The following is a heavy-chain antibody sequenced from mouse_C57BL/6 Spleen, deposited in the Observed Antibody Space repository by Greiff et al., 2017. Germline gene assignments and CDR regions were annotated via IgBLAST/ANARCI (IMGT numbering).Heavy chain of an antibody. CDR2: IYPGSGST. V-gene: IGHV1-55*01. Sequence: QVQLKQPGAELVKPGASVKMSCKASGYTFTSYWITWVKQRPGQGLEWIGDIYPGSGSTNYNEKFKSKATLTVDTSSSTAYMQLSSLTSEDSAVYYCARARTTVVASEVSLSYFAYWGQGPTLTVSS. D-gene: IGHD1-1*01. CDR3: ARARTTVVASEVSLSYFAY. J-gene: IGHJ2*01. CDR1: GYTFTSYW.